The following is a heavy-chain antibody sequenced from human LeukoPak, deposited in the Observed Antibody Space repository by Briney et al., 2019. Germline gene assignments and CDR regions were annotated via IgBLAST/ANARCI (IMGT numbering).Heavy chain of an antibody. Sequence: GGSLRLSCAASGFTFSSYAMSWVRQAPGKGLEWVSAISGSGGSTYYADSVKGRFTISRDNSKNTLYLQMNSLRAEDTAVYYCAKEKVEYYDILTGYYYYYYGMDVWGQGTTVTVSS. D-gene: IGHD3-9*01. CDR1: GFTFSSYA. V-gene: IGHV3-23*01. CDR3: AKEKVEYYDILTGYYYYYYGMDV. CDR2: ISGSGGST. J-gene: IGHJ6*02.